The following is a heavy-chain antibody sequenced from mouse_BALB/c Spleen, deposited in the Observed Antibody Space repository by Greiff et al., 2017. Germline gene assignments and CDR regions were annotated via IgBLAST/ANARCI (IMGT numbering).Heavy chain of an antibody. CDR3: ARAYDYDGPFDY. V-gene: IGHV2-9*02. D-gene: IGHD2-4*01. CDR2: IWAGGST. Sequence: VQGVESGPGLVAPSQSLSITCTVSGFSLTSYGVHWVRQPPGKGLEWLGVIWAGGSTNYNSALMSRLSISKDNSKSQVFLKMNSLQTDDTAMYYCARAYDYDGPFDYWGQGTTLTVSS. J-gene: IGHJ2*01. CDR1: GFSLTSYG.